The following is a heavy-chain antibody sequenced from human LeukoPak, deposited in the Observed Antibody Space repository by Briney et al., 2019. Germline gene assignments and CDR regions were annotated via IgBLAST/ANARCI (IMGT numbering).Heavy chain of an antibody. D-gene: IGHD4-17*01. V-gene: IGHV4-39*02. CDR1: GGSISSSSYY. Sequence: SETLSLTCTVSGGSISSSSYYWGWVRQPPGKGLEWIGSIYYSGSTYYNPSLKSRVTISVDTSKNQFSLKLSSVTAADTAVYYCARDWATVTELDYWGQGTLVTVSS. J-gene: IGHJ4*02. CDR3: ARDWATVTELDY. CDR2: IYYSGST.